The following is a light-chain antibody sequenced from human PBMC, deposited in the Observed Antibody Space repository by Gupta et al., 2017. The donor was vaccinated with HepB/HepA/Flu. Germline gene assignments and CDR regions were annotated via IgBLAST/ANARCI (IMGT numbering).Light chain of an antibody. J-gene: IGLJ2*01. Sequence: SYELTQPPSVSVSPGQTASITCSGDNLGDKYACWYQQRPGQSPVLVIYQDVNRPSGVSNRFAGSKSGITASLTISGLQAEDEAAYYCSSYRSSSALALAFGGGTKLTVL. CDR1: NLGDKY. CDR3: SSYRSSSALALA. CDR2: QDV. V-gene: IGLV3-1*01.